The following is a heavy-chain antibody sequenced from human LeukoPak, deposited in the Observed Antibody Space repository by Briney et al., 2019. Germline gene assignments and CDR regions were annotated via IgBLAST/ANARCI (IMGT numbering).Heavy chain of an antibody. D-gene: IGHD3-10*01. CDR3: ARGLLFLTMVRGVIDAFDI. CDR2: MNPNSGNT. CDR1: GYTFTSYD. J-gene: IGHJ3*02. Sequence: ASVKVSSKASGYTFTSYDINWVRQATGQGLEWMGWMNPNSGNTGYAQKFQGRVTMTRNTSISTAYMELSSLRSEDTAVYYCARGLLFLTMVRGVIDAFDIWGQGTMVTVSS. V-gene: IGHV1-8*01.